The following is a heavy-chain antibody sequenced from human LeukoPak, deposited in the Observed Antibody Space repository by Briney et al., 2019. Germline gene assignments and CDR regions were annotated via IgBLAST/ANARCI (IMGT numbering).Heavy chain of an antibody. Sequence: SETLSLTCTVSGGSISSSSYYWGWIRQPPGKGLEWIGSIYYSGSTYYNPSLKSRVTISVDTSKNQFSLKLSSVTAADTAVYYCARRREAWWELGSLDYWGQGTLVTVSS. J-gene: IGHJ4*02. V-gene: IGHV4-39*07. CDR1: GGSISSSSYY. D-gene: IGHD1-26*01. CDR3: ARRREAWWELGSLDY. CDR2: IYYSGST.